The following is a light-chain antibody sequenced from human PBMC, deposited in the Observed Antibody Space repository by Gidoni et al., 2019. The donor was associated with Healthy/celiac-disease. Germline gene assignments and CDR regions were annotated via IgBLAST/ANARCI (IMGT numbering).Light chain of an antibody. J-gene: IGLJ2*01. CDR2: GKN. CDR3: NSRDSSGNHVV. CDR1: RLRSYY. Sequence: SSELTPDPAVSVALGQTVRITCQGDRLRSYYASGYPQKPGQAPVLVIYGKNNRPSVIPDRFSGSSSGNTASLTITGAQAEVEADYYCNSRDSSGNHVVFGGGTKLTVL. V-gene: IGLV3-19*01.